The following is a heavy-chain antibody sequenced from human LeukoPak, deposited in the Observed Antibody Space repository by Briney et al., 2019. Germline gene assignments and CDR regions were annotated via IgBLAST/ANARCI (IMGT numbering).Heavy chain of an antibody. CDR1: GFTFSSYE. Sequence: PGGSLRHSCAASGFTFSSYEMNWVRQAPGKGLEWVSYISSSGSTIYYAHSVKGRFTISRDNAKHSLYLQMNSLRAEDTAVYYCAELGITMIGGVWGKGTTVTISS. D-gene: IGHD3-10*02. J-gene: IGHJ6*04. CDR2: ISSSGSTI. CDR3: AELGITMIGGV. V-gene: IGHV3-48*03.